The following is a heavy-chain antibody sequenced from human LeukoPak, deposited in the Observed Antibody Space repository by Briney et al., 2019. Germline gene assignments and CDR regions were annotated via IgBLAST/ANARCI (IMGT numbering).Heavy chain of an antibody. V-gene: IGHV1-2*02. CDR3: AREDGYNPESLFDY. Sequence: ASVTVSCTASGYTFTVYYMHWVRQAPGQGLEWMGWINPNSGGTNYAQKFQGRVTMTRDTSISTAYMELSRLRSDDTAVYYCAREDGYNPESLFDYWGQGTLVTVSS. CDR2: INPNSGGT. D-gene: IGHD5-24*01. J-gene: IGHJ4*02. CDR1: GYTFTVYY.